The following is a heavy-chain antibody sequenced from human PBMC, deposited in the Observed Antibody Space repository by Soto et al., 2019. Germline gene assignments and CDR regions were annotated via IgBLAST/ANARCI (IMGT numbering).Heavy chain of an antibody. Sequence: SETLSLTCTVSGGSVSSSSFFWGWIRQSPGKGLEWIGSIYYSGTTYYNPSLKSRVTISVDTSKSQFSLKVSSVTAADTAVYYCARHPATSVTCFYGMDVWGQWTTVPVCS. V-gene: IGHV4-39*01. CDR1: GGSVSSSSFF. CDR2: IYYSGTT. J-gene: IGHJ6*02. CDR3: ARHPATSVTCFYGMDV. D-gene: IGHD4-4*01.